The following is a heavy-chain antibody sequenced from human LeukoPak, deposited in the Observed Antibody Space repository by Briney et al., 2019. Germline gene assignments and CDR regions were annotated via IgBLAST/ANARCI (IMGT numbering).Heavy chain of an antibody. Sequence: SETLSLTCTVSGGSISSYYWSWIRQPPGKGLEWIGYIYYIGSTNYNPSLKSRVTISVDTSRNQFSLKLSSVTAADTAVYYRATIPRISVTPAEFFHHWGQGTLVTVSS. CDR2: IYYIGST. J-gene: IGHJ1*01. V-gene: IGHV4-59*08. CDR1: GGSISSYY. D-gene: IGHD4-17*01. CDR3: ATIPRISVTPAEFFHH.